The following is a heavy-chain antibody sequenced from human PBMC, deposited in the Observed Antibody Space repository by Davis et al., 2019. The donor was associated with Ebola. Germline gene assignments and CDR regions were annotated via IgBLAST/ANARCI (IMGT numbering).Heavy chain of an antibody. CDR2: IFPGDSDT. V-gene: IGHV5-51*01. CDR1: GYSYVTYW. J-gene: IGHJ3*02. D-gene: IGHD2-8*02. CDR3: ASLRRTITGMDDAFDI. Sequence: GGSLRLSCKGSGYSYVTYWITWVRQKPGKGLECMGIIFPGDSDTRYSPSFQGQVTISADKSIKTAFLQWSSLRASDTALYYCASLRRTITGMDDAFDIWGQGTMVTVSS.